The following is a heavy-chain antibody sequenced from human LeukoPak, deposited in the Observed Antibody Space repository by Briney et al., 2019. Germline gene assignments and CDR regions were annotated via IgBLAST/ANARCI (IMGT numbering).Heavy chain of an antibody. D-gene: IGHD1-26*01. CDR1: GFTFSSYA. Sequence: GGSLRLSCAASGFTFSSYAMSWVRQAPGKGLEWVANIKQDGSEKYYVDSVKGRFTISRDNAKNSLYLQMNSLRAEDTAVYYCASNRGGSYVSLEEDDAFDIWGQGTMVTVSS. CDR3: ASNRGGSYVSLEEDDAFDI. V-gene: IGHV3-7*03. J-gene: IGHJ3*02. CDR2: IKQDGSEK.